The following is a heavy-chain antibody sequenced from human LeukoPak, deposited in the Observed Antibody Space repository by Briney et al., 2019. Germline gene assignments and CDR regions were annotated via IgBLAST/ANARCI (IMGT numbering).Heavy chain of an antibody. D-gene: IGHD3-22*01. V-gene: IGHV3-30*04. CDR1: GFTFSSHA. Sequence: GGSLTLSCAASGFTFSSHAMHWVRQAPGKGLEWAAMISYDGSNKYYADSVKGRFTISRDNSKNTLYLQMNSLRAEDTAVYYCARGAYYFDSSGYSGAFDIWGQGTMVTVSS. CDR3: ARGAYYFDSSGYSGAFDI. CDR2: ISYDGSNK. J-gene: IGHJ3*02.